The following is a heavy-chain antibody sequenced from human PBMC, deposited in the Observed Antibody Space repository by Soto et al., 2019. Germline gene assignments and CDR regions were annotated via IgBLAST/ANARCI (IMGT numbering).Heavy chain of an antibody. D-gene: IGHD5-12*01. Sequence: QVQLVQSGAEVKKPGSSVKVSCKASGGTLSSYAISRVRQAPGQGLEWMGGIIPIFGTANYAQKFQGRVTITEDESTSTAYLELSTLRSEDTAVYYCARDQDSGYVIKLPCFYNMDVWRQGTTVTVSS. V-gene: IGHV1-69*12. J-gene: IGHJ6*02. CDR2: IIPIFGTA. CDR1: GGTLSSYA. CDR3: ARDQDSGYVIKLPCFYNMDV.